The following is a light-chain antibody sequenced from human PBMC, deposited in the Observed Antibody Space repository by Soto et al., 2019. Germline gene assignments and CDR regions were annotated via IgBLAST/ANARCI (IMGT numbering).Light chain of an antibody. CDR3: QQYNNWPPGDT. J-gene: IGKJ2*01. Sequence: EIVMTQSPATLSVSPGERATLSCRASQRVSSNLAWYQQKPGQAPRLLIYGASTRATGIPARFSGSGSGTECTLTISSLQSEDFAVYYCQQYNNWPPGDTFGQGNKLEIK. CDR2: GAS. CDR1: QRVSSN. V-gene: IGKV3-15*01.